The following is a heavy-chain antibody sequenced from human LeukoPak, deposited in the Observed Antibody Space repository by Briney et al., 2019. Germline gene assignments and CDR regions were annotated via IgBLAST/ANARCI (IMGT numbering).Heavy chain of an antibody. J-gene: IGHJ5*02. D-gene: IGHD6-19*01. V-gene: IGHV3-23*01. Sequence: GGSLRLSCAASGYTFSSYAMSWVRQAPGKGLEWASAIRGSGGNTYYADSVKGRFTISRDNPKNTLYLQMNSLRAEDTAVYYCAKRDTIGWYQGGGWFDPWGQGTLVTVSS. CDR1: GYTFSSYA. CDR2: IRGSGGNT. CDR3: AKRDTIGWYQGGGWFDP.